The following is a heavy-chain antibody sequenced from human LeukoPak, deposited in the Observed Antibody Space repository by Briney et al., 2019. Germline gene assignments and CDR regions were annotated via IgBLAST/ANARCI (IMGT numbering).Heavy chain of an antibody. CDR2: IYYSGST. V-gene: IGHV4-59*01. J-gene: IGHJ5*02. D-gene: IGHD6-6*01. CDR3: ARGGIAARPDWFDP. CDR1: GGSISSYY. Sequence: SETLSLTCTVSGGSISSYYWSWIRQPPGKGLEWIGYIYYSGSTNYNPSLKSRVTISVDTYKNQFSLKLSSVTAADTAVYYCARGGIAARPDWFDPWGQGTLVTVSS.